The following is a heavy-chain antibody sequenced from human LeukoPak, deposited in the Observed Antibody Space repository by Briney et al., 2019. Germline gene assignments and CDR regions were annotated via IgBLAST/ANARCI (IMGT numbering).Heavy chain of an antibody. CDR2: ISYDGSNK. D-gene: IGHD3-22*01. J-gene: IGHJ4*02. CDR1: GFTFSSYG. Sequence: PGRSLRLSCAASGFTFSSYGMHWVRQAPGKGLEWVAVISYDGSNKYYADSVKGRFTISRDNSKNTLYLQMNSLRAEDTAVYYCARDRNYYDSSGYYETDYWGQGTLVTVSS. V-gene: IGHV3-30*03. CDR3: ARDRNYYDSSGYYETDY.